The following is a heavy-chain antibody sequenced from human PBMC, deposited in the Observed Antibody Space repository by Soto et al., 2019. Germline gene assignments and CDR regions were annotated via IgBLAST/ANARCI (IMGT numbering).Heavy chain of an antibody. D-gene: IGHD6-13*01. CDR3: ARDSRKAAAGPGGTFDY. J-gene: IGHJ4*02. CDR2: INAGNGNT. V-gene: IGHV1-3*01. Sequence: ASVKVSCKASGYTFTSYAMHWVRQAPGQRLEWMGWINAGNGNTKYSQKFQGRVTITRDTSASTAYMELSSLRSEDTAVYYCARDSRKAAAGPGGTFDYWGQGTLVTVSS. CDR1: GYTFTSYA.